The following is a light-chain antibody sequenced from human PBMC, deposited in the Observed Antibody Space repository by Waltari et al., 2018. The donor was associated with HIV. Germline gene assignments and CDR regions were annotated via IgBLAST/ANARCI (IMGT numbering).Light chain of an antibody. CDR3: QHYHSDPPT. Sequence: IRMTQSPSSFSASVGDRVTIPCRASQGISNSLAWYQQKPGKAPKLLIYDTSTLQTGVPSRFSGGGSGTDFSLTISCLQSEDFATYYCQHYHSDPPTFGQGTKVEIK. CDR2: DTS. J-gene: IGKJ1*01. CDR1: QGISNS. V-gene: IGKV1-8*01.